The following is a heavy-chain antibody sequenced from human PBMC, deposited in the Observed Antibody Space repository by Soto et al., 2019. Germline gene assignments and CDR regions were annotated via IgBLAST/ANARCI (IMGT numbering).Heavy chain of an antibody. D-gene: IGHD2-2*01. Sequence: GGSLRLSCAASGDIFSNYAMRWVRQAPGKGLEWVSTISGNGGSTYYADSVKGRFTISRDNSKNTLFLQMNSLRAEETAVDYSAKMPLALLCFAYSAQRPLVPVSS. CDR3: AKMPLALLCFAY. V-gene: IGHV3-23*01. CDR1: GDIFSNYA. CDR2: ISGNGGST. J-gene: IGHJ4*02.